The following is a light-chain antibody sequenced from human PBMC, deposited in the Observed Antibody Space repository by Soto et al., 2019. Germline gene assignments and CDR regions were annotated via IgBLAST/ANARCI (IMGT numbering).Light chain of an antibody. V-gene: IGKV1-16*01. J-gene: IGKJ4*01. Sequence: DVQSAQSPSSLSASVSDMFAIVGGASQGIRNDLAWYQQKPGKPPKSLIFAASSLQSGVPPRFSASGSGTDFSLTISGLQPEDAATYYCQQYHSYPLTFGGGTKVDIK. CDR2: AAS. CDR1: QGIRND. CDR3: QQYHSYPLT.